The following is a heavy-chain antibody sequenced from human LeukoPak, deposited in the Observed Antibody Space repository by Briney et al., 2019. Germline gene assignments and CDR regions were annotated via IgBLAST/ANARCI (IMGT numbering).Heavy chain of an antibody. Sequence: NSSETLSLTCAVSGGSISSGGYPWSWIRQPPGKGLEWIGYIYHSGTTYYNPSLKSRVTISIDRSKNQFSLKLSSVTAAGTAVYYCARVARWGYYFDYWGQGTLVTVSS. CDR1: GGSISSGGYP. CDR2: IYHSGTT. V-gene: IGHV4-30-2*01. CDR3: ARVARWGYYFDY. D-gene: IGHD1-26*01. J-gene: IGHJ4*02.